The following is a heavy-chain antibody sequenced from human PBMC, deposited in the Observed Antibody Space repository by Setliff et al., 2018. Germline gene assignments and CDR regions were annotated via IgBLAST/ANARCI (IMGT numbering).Heavy chain of an antibody. D-gene: IGHD3-3*02. CDR3: ATNMFGISADY. CDR1: GFTFDVSG. V-gene: IGHV3-20*04. CDR2: INWSGGSR. J-gene: IGHJ4*02. Sequence: GGSLRLSCGTSGFTFDVSGMSWVRQAPGKGLEWVSSINWSGGSRAYADSVKGRFTISRDNAKNSMYLEMNSLRAEDTAFYYCATNMFGISADYWGEGTLVTVSS.